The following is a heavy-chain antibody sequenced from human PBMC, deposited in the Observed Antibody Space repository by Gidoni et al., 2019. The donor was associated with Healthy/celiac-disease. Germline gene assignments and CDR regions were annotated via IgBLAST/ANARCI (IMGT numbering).Heavy chain of an antibody. CDR3: ARGQYYDFWSVSPNKYNWFDP. J-gene: IGHJ5*02. V-gene: IGHV1-3*01. Sequence: QVQLVQSGAEVQKPGASVKVSCKASGYPFPSYAMHWVRQAPGQRLEWMGWINDGTGNTKYAQKFQGRVTITRDTSASTAYMELSSLRSEDTAVYDCARGQYYDFWSVSPNKYNWFDPWGQGTLVTVSS. CDR1: GYPFPSYA. D-gene: IGHD3-3*01. CDR2: INDGTGNT.